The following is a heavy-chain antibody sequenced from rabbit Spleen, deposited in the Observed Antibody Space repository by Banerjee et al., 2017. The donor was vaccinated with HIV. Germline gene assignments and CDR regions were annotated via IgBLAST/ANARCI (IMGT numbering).Heavy chain of an antibody. Sequence: QEQLEESGGDLVKPGASLTLTCTASGFSFSSGYDMCWVRQAPGKGLEWIACIGTGVGDTYYANWAKGRFTISKTSSTTVTLQMTSLTAADTATYFCARDAGTSFSTYGMDLWGPGTLVTVS. CDR3: ARDAGTSFSTYGMDL. D-gene: IGHD8-1*01. CDR1: GFSFSSGYD. V-gene: IGHV1S45*01. CDR2: IGTGVGDT. J-gene: IGHJ6*01.